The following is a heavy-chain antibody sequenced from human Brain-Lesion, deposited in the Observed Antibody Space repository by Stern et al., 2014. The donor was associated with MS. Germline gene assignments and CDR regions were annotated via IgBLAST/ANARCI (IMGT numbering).Heavy chain of an antibody. CDR3: AKNPQRKLRYFDWLVDY. CDR1: ESTFSDYW. CDR2: ITKDGSGT. V-gene: IGHV3-74*02. Sequence: EVQLVQSGGGSVQPGGSLRLSCVASESTFSDYWMHWVRQVPGKGLMWVARITKDGSGTTYADSVKGRFTISRDNAKNTLYLQMNSLRAEDTAVYYCAKNPQRKLRYFDWLVDYWGQGTLVTVSS. J-gene: IGHJ4*02. D-gene: IGHD3-9*01.